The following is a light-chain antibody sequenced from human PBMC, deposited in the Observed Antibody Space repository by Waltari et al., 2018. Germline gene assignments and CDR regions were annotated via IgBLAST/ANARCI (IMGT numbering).Light chain of an antibody. CDR3: CSYAGSSTYV. V-gene: IGLV2-23*01. CDR2: EGS. Sequence: QSALTQPASVSGSPGPSITISCTGTRSDVGSYNLFSWYQQHPGKAPKLMIYEGSKRPSGVSNRFSGSKSGNTASLTISGLQAEDEADYYCCSYAGSSTYVFGTGTKVTVL. CDR1: RSDVGSYNL. J-gene: IGLJ1*01.